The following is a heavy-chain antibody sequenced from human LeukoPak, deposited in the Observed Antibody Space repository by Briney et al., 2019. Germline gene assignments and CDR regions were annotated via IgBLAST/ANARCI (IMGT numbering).Heavy chain of an antibody. CDR1: GFTFSSYG. CDR2: ISGSGGST. J-gene: IGHJ4*02. Sequence: PGGSLRLSCAASGFTFSSYGMSWVRQAPGKGLEWVSGISGSGGSTYYADSVKGRFTISRDNSKNTLYLQMNSLRADDTAVYYCAKIKSDGPEVFDYWGQGTLVTVSS. D-gene: IGHD5-24*01. CDR3: AKIKSDGPEVFDY. V-gene: IGHV3-23*01.